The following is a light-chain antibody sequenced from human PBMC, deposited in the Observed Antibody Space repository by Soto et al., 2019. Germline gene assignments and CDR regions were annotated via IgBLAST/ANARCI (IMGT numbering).Light chain of an antibody. CDR2: DAS. Sequence: EIVLTQSPATLSLSPGERATLSCRASQSVSSYLAWYQHKPGQAPRLLIYDASNRATGIPARFSGSGSGTDFTLTIRILEADDSAVYYCQQRSSWWTLVQWTKVEIK. J-gene: IGKJ1*01. CDR3: QQRSSWWT. V-gene: IGKV3-11*01. CDR1: QSVSSY.